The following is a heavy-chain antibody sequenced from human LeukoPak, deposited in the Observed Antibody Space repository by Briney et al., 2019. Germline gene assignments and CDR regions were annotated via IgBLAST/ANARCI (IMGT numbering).Heavy chain of an antibody. J-gene: IGHJ4*02. CDR3: ARGYDRSGYYYSYFDY. V-gene: IGHV1-18*01. CDR2: ISAYNGNT. D-gene: IGHD3-22*01. CDR1: GYTFTSYG. Sequence: ASVKVSCKASGYTFTSYGISWVRQAPGQGLAWMGWISAYNGNTNYAQKLQGRVTMTTDTSTSTAYMELRSLRSDDTAVYYCARGYDRSGYYYSYFDYWGQGTLVTVSS.